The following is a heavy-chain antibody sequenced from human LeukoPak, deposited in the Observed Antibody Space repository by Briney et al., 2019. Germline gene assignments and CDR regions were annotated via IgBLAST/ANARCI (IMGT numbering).Heavy chain of an antibody. CDR1: GFTFTNYW. Sequence: GGSLRLPCAASGFTFTNYWMSWVRQAPGKGLEWVSSISSSSSYIYYADSVKGRFTISRDNAKNSLYLQMNSLRAEDTAVYYCARGDIVVVTAIPDYWGQGTLVTVSS. V-gene: IGHV3-21*01. CDR2: ISSSSSYI. D-gene: IGHD2-21*02. CDR3: ARGDIVVVTAIPDY. J-gene: IGHJ4*02.